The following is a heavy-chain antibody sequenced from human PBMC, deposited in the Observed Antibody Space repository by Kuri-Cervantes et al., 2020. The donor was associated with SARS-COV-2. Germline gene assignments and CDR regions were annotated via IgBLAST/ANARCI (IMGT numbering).Heavy chain of an antibody. D-gene: IGHD2-21*01. CDR2: ITYDGSHK. CDR3: AKDRVGVQDF. J-gene: IGHJ4*02. CDR1: GFTFNTYA. V-gene: IGHV3-30*18. Sequence: GGSLRLSCAASGFTFNTYAMHWVRQAPGKGLEWVALITYDGSHKYYADSVKGRFTISRDNSQNTLYLHMKSLRSEDTAMYYCAKDRVGVQDFWGQGTLVTVSS.